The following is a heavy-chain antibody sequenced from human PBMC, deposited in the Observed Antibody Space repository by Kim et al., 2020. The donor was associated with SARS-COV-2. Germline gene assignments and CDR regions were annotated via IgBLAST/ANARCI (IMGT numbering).Heavy chain of an antibody. CDR3: ARDGGLELRRRDFFTRY. Sequence: ASVKVSCKASGYTFTSYGISWVRQAPGQGLEWMGWISAYNGNTNYAQKLQGRVTMTTDTSTSTAYMELRSLRSDDTAVYYCARDGGLELRRRDFFTRYWGQGTLVTVSS. CDR1: GYTFTSYG. CDR2: ISAYNGNT. D-gene: IGHD1-7*01. V-gene: IGHV1-18*01. J-gene: IGHJ4*02.